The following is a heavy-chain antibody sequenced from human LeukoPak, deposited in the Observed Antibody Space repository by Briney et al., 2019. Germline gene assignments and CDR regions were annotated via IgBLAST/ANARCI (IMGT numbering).Heavy chain of an antibody. CDR1: GYSYNSYW. J-gene: IGHJ4*02. V-gene: IGHV5-51*01. Sequence: GESLKISCKGSGYSYNSYWIGWVRQMPGKGLEWMGIIYLADSDARYSPSFQGQVTISADKSISTAYLQWSSLKASDTAMYYCARRVLQGNGIDYWGQGTLVTVSS. CDR3: ARRVLQGNGIDY. D-gene: IGHD2-8*01. CDR2: IYLADSDA.